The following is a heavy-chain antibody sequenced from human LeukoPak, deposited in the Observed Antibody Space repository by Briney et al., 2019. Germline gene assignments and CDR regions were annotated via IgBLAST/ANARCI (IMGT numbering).Heavy chain of an antibody. CDR1: GFTFSSYA. V-gene: IGHV3-30-3*01. CDR3: ARDRGYSYGHRYYFDY. Sequence: GGSLRLSCAASGFTFSSYAMHWVRQAPGKGLEWVAVISYDGSNKYYADSVKGRFTISRDNSKNTLYLQMNSLRAEDTAVYYCARDRGYSYGHRYYFDYWGQGTLVTVSS. CDR2: ISYDGSNK. D-gene: IGHD5-18*01. J-gene: IGHJ4*02.